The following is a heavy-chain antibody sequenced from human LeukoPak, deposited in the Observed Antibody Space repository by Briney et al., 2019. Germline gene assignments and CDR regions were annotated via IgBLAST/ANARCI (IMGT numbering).Heavy chain of an antibody. CDR1: GGSISSGGYS. V-gene: IGHV4-30-2*01. D-gene: IGHD3-22*01. J-gene: IGHJ4*02. Sequence: KTSETLSLTCTVSGGSISSGGYSWSWIRQPPGKGLEWIGYIYLSGSTYYNPSLKSRVTISVDRSRNQISLKLNSVTAADTAVYYCARTSSGYDSPYFDYWGQGTLVTVSS. CDR2: IYLSGST. CDR3: ARTSSGYDSPYFDY.